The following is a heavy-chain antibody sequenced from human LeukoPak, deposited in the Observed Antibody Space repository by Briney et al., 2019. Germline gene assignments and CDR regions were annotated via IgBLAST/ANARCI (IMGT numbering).Heavy chain of an antibody. CDR2: IYYSGST. J-gene: IGHJ4*02. D-gene: IGHD6-6*01. CDR1: GGSLSSYY. V-gene: IGHV4-59*01. Sequence: PSETLSLTCTVSGGSLSSYYWSWIRQPPGKGLEWIGYIYYSGSTNYNPSLKSRVTISVDTSKNQFSLKLSSVTAADTAVYYCARDGLGSSSPFYYFDYWGQGTLVTVSS. CDR3: ARDGLGSSSPFYYFDY.